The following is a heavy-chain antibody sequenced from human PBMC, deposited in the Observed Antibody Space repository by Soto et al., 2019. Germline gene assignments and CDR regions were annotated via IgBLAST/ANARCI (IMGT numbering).Heavy chain of an antibody. J-gene: IGHJ4*02. D-gene: IGHD6-13*01. Sequence: ASVKVSCKASGYTFTSYGISWVRQAPGQGLEWMGWISAYNGNTNYAQKLHDRVTMTTDTSTSTVYMELRSLRSDDTAVYYCARDRSSSDYWGQGTLVTVSS. CDR2: ISAYNGNT. CDR1: GYTFTSYG. CDR3: ARDRSSSDY. V-gene: IGHV1-18*01.